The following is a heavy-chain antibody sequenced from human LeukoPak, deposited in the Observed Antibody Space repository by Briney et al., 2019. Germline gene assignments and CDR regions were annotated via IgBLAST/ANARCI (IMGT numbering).Heavy chain of an antibody. J-gene: IGHJ4*02. CDR2: IVVGSGNT. D-gene: IGHD2-15*01. CDR3: AAVGGGSSYTPDY. V-gene: IGHV1-58*02. Sequence: SVKVSCKASGFTFTSPAMQWVRQARGQRLEWIGWIVVGSGNTNYAQKFQERVTITRDMSTSTAYMELSSLRSEDTAVYYCAAVGGGSSYTPDYWGQGTLVTVSS. CDR1: GFTFTSPA.